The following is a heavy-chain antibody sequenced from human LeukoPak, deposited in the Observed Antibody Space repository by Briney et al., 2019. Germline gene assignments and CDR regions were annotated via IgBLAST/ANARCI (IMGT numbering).Heavy chain of an antibody. CDR2: IYHSGST. D-gene: IGHD6-13*01. V-gene: IGHV4-30-2*01. CDR3: AIAAAEGYPFTYYFDY. CDR1: GGSISSGGYS. J-gene: IGHJ4*02. Sequence: PSQTLSLTCAVSGGSISSGGYSWSWIRQPPGKGLEWIGYIYHSGSTYYNPSLKSRVTISVDTSKNQFSLKLSSVTAADTAVYYCAIAAAEGYPFTYYFDYWGQGTLVTVSS.